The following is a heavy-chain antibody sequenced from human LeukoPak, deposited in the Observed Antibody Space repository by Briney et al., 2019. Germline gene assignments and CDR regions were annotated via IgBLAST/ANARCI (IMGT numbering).Heavy chain of an antibody. CDR1: GFTFSNYA. CDR3: VKAAGSWYGYFDY. Sequence: GGSLRLSCSASGFTFSNYAIHWVRQAPGKGLEYVSTISDNGGNTNYADSVKGRFTISRDNSKNTLYLQMSSLSPEDTAVYYCVKAAGSWYGYFDYWGQGTLVTVSS. D-gene: IGHD6-13*01. V-gene: IGHV3-64D*06. J-gene: IGHJ4*02. CDR2: ISDNGGNT.